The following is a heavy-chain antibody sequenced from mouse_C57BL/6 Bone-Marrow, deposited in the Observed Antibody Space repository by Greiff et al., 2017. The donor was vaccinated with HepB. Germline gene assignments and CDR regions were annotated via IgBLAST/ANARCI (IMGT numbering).Heavy chain of an antibody. V-gene: IGHV1-69*01. Sequence: QVQLQQPGAELVMPGASVKLSCKASGYTFTSYWMHWVKQRPGQGLEWIGEIDPSDSYTTYNQKFKGKSTLTVDKSASTAYMQLSSLTSEDSAVYYGARKVSSYFDYWGQGTTLTVSS. J-gene: IGHJ2*01. CDR2: IDPSDSYT. D-gene: IGHD6-2*01. CDR1: GYTFTSYW. CDR3: ARKVSSYFDY.